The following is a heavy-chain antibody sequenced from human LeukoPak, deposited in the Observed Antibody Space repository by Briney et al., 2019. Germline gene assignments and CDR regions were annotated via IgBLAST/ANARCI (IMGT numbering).Heavy chain of an antibody. D-gene: IGHD5-18*01. CDR1: GFIFRAYG. CDR3: ARDLSYSSMDFDS. V-gene: IGHV3-33*01. Sequence: GGSLRLSCAASGFIFRAYGMVWVRQAPGKGLEWVAGIHFDGSKNYYANSVKGRFTISRDDSNNTLSLQMNSLRAEDTAVYYCARDLSYSSMDFDSWGQGTLVTVSS. J-gene: IGHJ4*02. CDR2: IHFDGSKN.